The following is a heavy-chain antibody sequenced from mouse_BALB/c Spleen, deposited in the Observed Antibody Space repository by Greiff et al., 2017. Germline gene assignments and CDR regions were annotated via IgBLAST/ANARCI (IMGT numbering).Heavy chain of an antibody. CDR3: AREGSTMSTFAY. J-gene: IGHJ3*01. V-gene: IGHV1-80*01. Sequence: VQLVESGAELVRPGSSVKISCKASGYAFSSYWMNWVKQRPGQGLEWIGQIYPGDGDTNYNGKFKGKATLTADKSSSTAYMQLSSLTSEDSAVYFCAREGSTMSTFAYWGQGTLVTVSA. CDR2: IYPGDGDT. CDR1: GYAFSSYW. D-gene: IGHD2-4*01.